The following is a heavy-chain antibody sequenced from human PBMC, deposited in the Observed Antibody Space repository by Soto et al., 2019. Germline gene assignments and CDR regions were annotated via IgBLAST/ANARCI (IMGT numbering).Heavy chain of an antibody. CDR2: ISSSSTYI. J-gene: IGHJ1*01. D-gene: IGHD4-4*01. V-gene: IGHV3-21*01. Sequence: GRSLRLSYAASGCTFSSYSMSCVRQAPGKGLEWVSSISSSSTYIYSADSVTGRFAISRDNAKNSLFLQMNSLRAEDTAVYYCATQTQVTRNGEYFQHWGQGALVTVSS. CDR1: GCTFSSYS. CDR3: ATQTQVTRNGEYFQH.